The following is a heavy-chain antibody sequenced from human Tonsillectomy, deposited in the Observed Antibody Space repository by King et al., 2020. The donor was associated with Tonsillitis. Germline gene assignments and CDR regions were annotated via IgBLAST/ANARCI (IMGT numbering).Heavy chain of an antibody. CDR3: ARRAWVAAAGTAGYYYYYGMDV. Sequence: DVQLVESGAEVKKPGESLKISCKGSGYSFTSYWIGWVRQMPGKGLEWMGIIYPGDSDTRYSPSFQGQVTISADKSISTAYLQWSSLKASDTAMYYCARRAWVAAAGTAGYYYYYGMDVWGQGTTVTVSS. V-gene: IGHV5-51*01. D-gene: IGHD6-13*01. J-gene: IGHJ6*02. CDR1: GYSFTSYW. CDR2: IYPGDSDT.